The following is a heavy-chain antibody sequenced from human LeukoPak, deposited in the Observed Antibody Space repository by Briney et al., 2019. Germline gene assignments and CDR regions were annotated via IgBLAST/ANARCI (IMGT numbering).Heavy chain of an antibody. J-gene: IGHJ4*02. CDR1: GFTFSNFW. V-gene: IGHV3-74*01. Sequence: GGSLRLSCAASGFTFSNFWMHWVRQAPGMGLVWVSQINPDGTDTLYADSVKGRFTISRDNAKSTLYLQMNSLRAEDTAVYYCAEGSHFAFDNWGQGILVTVSS. D-gene: IGHD2-15*01. CDR3: AEGSHFAFDN. CDR2: INPDGTDT.